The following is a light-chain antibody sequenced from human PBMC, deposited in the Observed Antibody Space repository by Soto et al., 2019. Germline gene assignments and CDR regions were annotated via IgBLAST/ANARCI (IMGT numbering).Light chain of an antibody. CDR3: GTWDSSLSAHV. CDR2: DNN. V-gene: IGLV1-51*01. CDR1: SSKIGNNY. Sequence: QSVLTQPPSVSAAPGQKVTISCSASSSKIGNNYVSWYQQLPGTAPKLLIYDNNKRPSGIPDRFSGSKSGTSATLGITGLQTGDEADYYCGTWDSSLSAHVFGTGTKVTV. J-gene: IGLJ1*01.